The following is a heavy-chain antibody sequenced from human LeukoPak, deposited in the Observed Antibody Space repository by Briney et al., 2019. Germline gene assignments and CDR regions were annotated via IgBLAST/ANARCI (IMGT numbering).Heavy chain of an antibody. CDR1: GGSISSGSYY. CDR2: IYTSGST. V-gene: IGHV4-61*02. Sequence: SQTLSLTCTVSGGSISSGSYYWSWIRQPAGKGLEWIGRIYTSGSTNYNPSLKSRVTISVDTSKNQFSLKLSSVTAADTAVYYCARALSGAFDPWGQGTLVTVSS. CDR3: ARALSGAFDP. D-gene: IGHD1-26*01. J-gene: IGHJ5*02.